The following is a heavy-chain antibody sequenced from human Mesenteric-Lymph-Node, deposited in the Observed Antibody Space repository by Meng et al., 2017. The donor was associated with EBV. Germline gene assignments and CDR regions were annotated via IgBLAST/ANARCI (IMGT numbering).Heavy chain of an antibody. CDR1: GFSLGTSGVG. J-gene: IGHJ4*02. D-gene: IGHD4-17*01. Sequence: QITLKESGPTLVKPTQTLPLTRTVSGFSLGTSGVGVGWIRQPPGKALEWLALIYWDDDKRYSPSLKSRLTITKDTSKNQVVLTMTNMDPVDTATYYCAHRRYAVTTWDFDYWGRGTLGTVDS. CDR2: IYWDDDK. CDR3: AHRRYAVTTWDFDY. V-gene: IGHV2-5*02.